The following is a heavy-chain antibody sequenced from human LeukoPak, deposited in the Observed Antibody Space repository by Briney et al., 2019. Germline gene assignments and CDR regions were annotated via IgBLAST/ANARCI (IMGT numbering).Heavy chain of an antibody. CDR3: ARDLSAAGTGY. Sequence: GGSLRLPCAASGFTFSNFAMHWVRQAPGKGLEWVANIKQDGSEKYYVDSVKGRFTISRDNAKNSLYLQMNSLRAEDTAVYYCARDLSAAGTGYWGQGTLVTVSS. CDR2: IKQDGSEK. V-gene: IGHV3-7*01. J-gene: IGHJ4*02. CDR1: GFTFSNFA. D-gene: IGHD6-13*01.